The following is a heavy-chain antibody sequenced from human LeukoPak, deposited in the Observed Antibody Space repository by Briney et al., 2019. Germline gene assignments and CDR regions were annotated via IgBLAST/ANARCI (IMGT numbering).Heavy chain of an antibody. D-gene: IGHD3-10*02. Sequence: SETLSLTCAVHGGSFSGYYWSWIRQPPGKGLEWIGEINHSGSTNYNPSLKSRVTISVDTSKNQFSLKLSSVTAADTAVYYCAELGITMIGGVWGKGTTVTISS. CDR2: INHSGST. CDR1: GGSFSGYY. J-gene: IGHJ6*04. CDR3: AELGITMIGGV. V-gene: IGHV4-34*01.